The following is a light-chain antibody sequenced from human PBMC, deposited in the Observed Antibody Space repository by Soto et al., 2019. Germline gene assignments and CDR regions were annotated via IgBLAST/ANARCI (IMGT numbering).Light chain of an antibody. V-gene: IGKV1-17*01. CDR1: QGIRND. Sequence: IQMTQSPASLSASVGDRVTITCRASQGIRNDLGWYQQKPGKAPNLLIYDVSNLESGVPSRFSGSGSGTEFTLTISSLQADDFATYYCQQYNSYSPWTFGQGTKVDIK. CDR2: DVS. CDR3: QQYNSYSPWT. J-gene: IGKJ1*01.